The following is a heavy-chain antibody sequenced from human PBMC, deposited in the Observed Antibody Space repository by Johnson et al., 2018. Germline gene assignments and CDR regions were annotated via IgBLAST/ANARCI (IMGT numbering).Heavy chain of an antibody. V-gene: IGHV4-59*01. Sequence: QVQLQESGPGLVKPSETLSLTCTVSGGSISSYYWSWIRQPPGKGLEWIGHIYDSGSTNYNPPLKSRVTISVDTSKTQFSLKLSSVTAADTAVYYCARGSGSYPYYYYYMDVWGKGTTVTVSS. J-gene: IGHJ6*03. D-gene: IGHD1-26*01. CDR1: GGSISSYY. CDR3: ARGSGSYPYYYYYMDV. CDR2: IYDSGST.